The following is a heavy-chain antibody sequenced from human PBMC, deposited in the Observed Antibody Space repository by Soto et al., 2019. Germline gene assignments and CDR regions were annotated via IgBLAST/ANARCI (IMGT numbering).Heavy chain of an antibody. CDR1: GYTLTELS. V-gene: IGHV1-24*01. D-gene: IGHD3-22*01. J-gene: IGHJ6*02. Sequence: ASVKVSCKVSGYTLTELSMHWVRQAPGKGLEWMGGFDPEDGETIYAQKLQGRVIMTTDTSTSTAYMELRSLRSDDTAVYYCVKDRDSNSWPSRDVWGPGTTVTVS. CDR3: VKDRDSNSWPSRDV. CDR2: FDPEDGET.